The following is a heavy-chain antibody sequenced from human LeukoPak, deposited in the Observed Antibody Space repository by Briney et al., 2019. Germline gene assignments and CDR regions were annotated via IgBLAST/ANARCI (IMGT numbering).Heavy chain of an antibody. J-gene: IGHJ3*02. CDR2: INPNSGGT. CDR3: ARGSNDILTGSITQRGAFDI. D-gene: IGHD3-9*01. Sequence: GASVKVSCKASGYTFTGYYRHWVRQSPGQGLEWMGWINPNSGGTNYAQKFQGRVAMTRDTSISTAYMELSRLRSDDTAVYYCARGSNDILTGSITQRGAFDIWGQGTMVTVSS. V-gene: IGHV1-2*02. CDR1: GYTFTGYY.